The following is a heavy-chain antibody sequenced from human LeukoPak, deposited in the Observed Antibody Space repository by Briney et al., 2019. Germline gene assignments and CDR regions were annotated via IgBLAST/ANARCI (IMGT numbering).Heavy chain of an antibody. Sequence: ASVKVSCKASGYTFTSYAMHWVRQAPGQRLEWMGWISAYNGNTNYAQKLQGRVTMTTDTSTSTAYMELRSLRSDDTAVYYCARVGRITIFGVVNVRPDYYYGMDVWGQGTTVTVSS. CDR1: GYTFTSYA. CDR2: ISAYNGNT. D-gene: IGHD3-3*01. J-gene: IGHJ6*02. CDR3: ARVGRITIFGVVNVRPDYYYGMDV. V-gene: IGHV1-18*01.